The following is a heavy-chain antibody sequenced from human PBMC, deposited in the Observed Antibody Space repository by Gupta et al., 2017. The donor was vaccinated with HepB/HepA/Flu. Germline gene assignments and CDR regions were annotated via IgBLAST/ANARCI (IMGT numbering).Heavy chain of an antibody. J-gene: IGHJ5*02. CDR2: INPNSGGT. D-gene: IGHD3-10*01. CDR3: ARERVTMVRGAIGWFDP. CDR1: GYTFTGYY. Sequence: QVQLVQSGAEVKKPGASVKVSCKASGYTFTGYYMHWVRQAPGQGLEWMGWINPNSGGTNYAQKFQGWVTMTRDTSISTAYMELSRLRSDDTAVYYCARERVTMVRGAIGWFDPWGQGTLVTVSS. V-gene: IGHV1-2*04.